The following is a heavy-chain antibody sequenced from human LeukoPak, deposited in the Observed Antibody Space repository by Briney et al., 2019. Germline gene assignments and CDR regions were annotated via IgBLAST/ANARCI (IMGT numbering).Heavy chain of an antibody. J-gene: IGHJ4*02. CDR3: ARRSAARHPFDY. CDR1: GYTFTSYG. D-gene: IGHD6-6*01. Sequence: RASVKVSCKASGYTFTSYGISWVRQAPGQGLEWMGWISAYNGNTNYAQKLQGRVTMTTDTSTSTAYVELRSLRSDDTAVYYCARRSAARHPFDYWGQGTLVTVSS. CDR2: ISAYNGNT. V-gene: IGHV1-18*01.